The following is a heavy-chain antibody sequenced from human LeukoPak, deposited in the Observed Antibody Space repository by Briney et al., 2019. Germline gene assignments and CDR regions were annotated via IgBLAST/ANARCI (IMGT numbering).Heavy chain of an antibody. CDR3: ARNDIGTGQYFDF. CDR2: ISSSSNHI. D-gene: IGHD3-9*01. J-gene: IGHJ4*02. V-gene: IGHV3-21*01. Sequence: GESLRVSCAASGFTFNNYYMNWVRQAPGKGLEWVSSISSSSNHIYYADSLKGRFTISRDNAKNSLYLQMNSLRAEDTAVYYCARNDIGTGQYFDFWGQGTLVTVSS. CDR1: GFTFNNYY.